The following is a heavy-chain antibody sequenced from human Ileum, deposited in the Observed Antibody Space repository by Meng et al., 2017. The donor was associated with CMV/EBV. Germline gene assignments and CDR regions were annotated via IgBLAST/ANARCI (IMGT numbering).Heavy chain of an antibody. CDR1: GGSISGYC. V-gene: IGHV4-4*07. CDR3: ARGSSSWAFDY. J-gene: IGHJ4*02. CDR2: VYSSGST. Sequence: QGQLTGAGPGLVKPSATLSFTCTVSGGSISGYCWSWIRQPATKGLEWIGRVYSSGSTDYNPSLQSRVTMSVDTSKNQFSLKLSSVTAADTAVYYCARGSSSWAFDYWGQGTLVTVSS. D-gene: IGHD2-2*01.